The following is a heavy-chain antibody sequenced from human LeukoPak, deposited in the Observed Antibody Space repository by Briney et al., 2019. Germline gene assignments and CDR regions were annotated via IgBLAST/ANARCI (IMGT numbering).Heavy chain of an antibody. CDR3: AGLTTTAWYFDL. CDR1: GGSIISGGYS. CDR2: IHHSGST. V-gene: IGHV4-30-2*01. J-gene: IGHJ2*01. D-gene: IGHD1-26*01. Sequence: SQTLSLTCAVSGGSIISGGYSWSWIRQPPGKGLEWIGYIHHSGSTYYNPSLKSRVTMSLDRSKNQFSLKVSSVTAADTAVYYCAGLTTTAWYFDLWGRGTLVTVSS.